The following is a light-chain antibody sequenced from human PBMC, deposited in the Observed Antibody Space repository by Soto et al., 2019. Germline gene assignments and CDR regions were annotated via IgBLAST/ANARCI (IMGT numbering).Light chain of an antibody. CDR3: QQYGSSVTWT. Sequence: EVVLTQSPGTVSLSPGERATLSCRASQSATSNYLAWYQQKPGQAPRLLIYAASSRATGIPDRFSGSGSGTDFTLSISRLEPEDFAVYYCQQYGSSVTWTFGQGTKVEIK. CDR2: AAS. CDR1: QSATSNY. V-gene: IGKV3-20*01. J-gene: IGKJ1*01.